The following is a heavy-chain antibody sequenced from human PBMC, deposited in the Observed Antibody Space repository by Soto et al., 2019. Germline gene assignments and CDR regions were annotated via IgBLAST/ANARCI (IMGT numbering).Heavy chain of an antibody. CDR3: ARDREVATIVYYYYYGMDV. J-gene: IGHJ6*02. D-gene: IGHD5-12*01. CDR2: IIPIFGTA. CDR1: GGTFSSYA. Sequence: ASVKVSCKASGGTFSSYAISWVRQAPGQGLEWMGGIIPIFGTANYAQKFQGRVTITADESTGTAYMELSSLRSEDTAVYYCARDREVATIVYYYYYGMDVWGQGTTVTVSS. V-gene: IGHV1-69*13.